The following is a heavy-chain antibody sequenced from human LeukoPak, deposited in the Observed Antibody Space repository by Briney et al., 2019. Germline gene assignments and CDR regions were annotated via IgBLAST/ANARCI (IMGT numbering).Heavy chain of an antibody. CDR1: GGTFSSYA. CDR3: ARGQIWSGSTCNYYYYMDV. J-gene: IGHJ6*03. CDR2: IIPIFGTA. Sequence: SVKVSCKASGGTFSSYAISWVRQAPGQGLEWMGGIIPIFGTANYAQKFQGRVTITTDESTSTAYMELSSLRSEDTAVYYCARGQIWSGSTCNYYYYMDVWGKGTTVTVSS. D-gene: IGHD3-3*01. V-gene: IGHV1-69*05.